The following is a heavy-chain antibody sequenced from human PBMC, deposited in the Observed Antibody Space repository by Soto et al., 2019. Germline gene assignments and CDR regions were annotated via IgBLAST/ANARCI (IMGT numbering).Heavy chain of an antibody. CDR1: GFTCSIYV. J-gene: IGHJ2*01. D-gene: IGHD3-22*01. CDR2: ISAGGTGT. Sequence: PEWALRLTCAASGFTCSIYVMSWGRQAPGKGLEWVSTISAGGTGTFYADSVKGLFTISRDNSKNTLYLQMNSLRVEDTALYHCARHSNSSGWYFDLWGRGTLVTSPQ. V-gene: IGHV3-23*01. CDR3: ARHSNSSGWYFDL.